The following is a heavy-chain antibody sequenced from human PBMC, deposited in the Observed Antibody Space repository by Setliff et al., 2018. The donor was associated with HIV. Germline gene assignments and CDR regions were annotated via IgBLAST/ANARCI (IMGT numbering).Heavy chain of an antibody. CDR2: IYNRDFT. CDR3: AGVRGGSSRGFLDY. D-gene: IGHD3-10*01. Sequence: PSETLSLTCTVSGASIISHYYGWIRQPPGKGLEWIGCIYNRDFTTYNPPLKSRLTISMDTSKNQFSLRLSSVTAVDTAVYYCAGVRGGSSRGFLDYWGLGTLVTVSS. CDR1: GASIISHY. J-gene: IGHJ4*02. V-gene: IGHV4-4*09.